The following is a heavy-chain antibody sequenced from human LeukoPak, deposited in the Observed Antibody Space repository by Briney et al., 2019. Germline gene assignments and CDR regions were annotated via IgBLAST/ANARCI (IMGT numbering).Heavy chain of an antibody. D-gene: IGHD5-24*01. CDR1: GGSISSYY. V-gene: IGHV4-59*08. CDR3: ARHVTISGPYDASDI. Sequence: SETLSLTCTVSGGSISSYYWSWIRQPPGKGLEWIGYIYYSGGTDYNPSLKSRVTISVDTSKNQFSLKLRSVTAADTAVYYCARHVTISGPYDASDIWGQGTMVTVSP. J-gene: IGHJ3*02. CDR2: IYYSGGT.